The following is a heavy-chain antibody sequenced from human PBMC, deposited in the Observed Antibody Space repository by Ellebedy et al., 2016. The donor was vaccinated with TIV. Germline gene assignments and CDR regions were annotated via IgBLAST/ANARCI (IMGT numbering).Heavy chain of an antibody. CDR1: GFTFASYA. D-gene: IGHD1-20*01. J-gene: IGHJ3*02. CDR3: ARRISGTYGDDALDI. V-gene: IGHV3-23*01. CDR2: ITGTGASS. Sequence: GGSLRLSCGASGFTFASYAINWVRQAPGKGLEWVSTITGTGASSYYADSVKGRFTISRDSSKNTLYLQMDSLRAEDTAVYYCARRISGTYGDDALDIWGQGTMVTVSS.